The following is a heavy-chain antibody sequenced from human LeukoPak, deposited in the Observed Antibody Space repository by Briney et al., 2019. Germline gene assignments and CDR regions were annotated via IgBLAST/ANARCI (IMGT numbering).Heavy chain of an antibody. J-gene: IGHJ4*02. CDR3: TKDAQRGFDYSNSLEY. CDR1: GFTFSHYG. Sequence: PGRSLRLSCAASGFTFSHYGMHWVRQAPGRGLEWVAVIWSDGSNKFYADSVKGRFTISRDNSQNTVDLHMNILRAEDTAVYYYTKDAQRGFDYSNSLEYWGQGTLVTVSS. CDR2: IWSDGSNK. V-gene: IGHV3-33*06. D-gene: IGHD4-11*01.